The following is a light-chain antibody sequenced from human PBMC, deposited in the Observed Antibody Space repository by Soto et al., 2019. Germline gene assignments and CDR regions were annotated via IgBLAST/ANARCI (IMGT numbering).Light chain of an antibody. CDR1: QCITTW. Sequence: DIQMTQSPATLSASVGDRVTISCRASQCITTWLAWYQQKPGKAPKLLIYKASSLESGVPSRFSGSGSGTVFTLTITRLQPDDVATYYCQQYDSYPWTFGRGTKVEIK. J-gene: IGKJ1*01. V-gene: IGKV1-5*03. CDR3: QQYDSYPWT. CDR2: KAS.